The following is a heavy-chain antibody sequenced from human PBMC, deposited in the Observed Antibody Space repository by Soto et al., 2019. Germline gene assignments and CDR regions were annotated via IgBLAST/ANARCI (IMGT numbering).Heavy chain of an antibody. D-gene: IGHD3-9*01. Sequence: PSETLSLTCTVSGGSISSYYWSWIRQPPGKGLEWIGYIYYSGSTNYNPSLKSRVTISVDTSKNQFSLKLSSVTAADTAVYYCAREQYYDILTGYYRNWFDPWGQGTLVTVSS. CDR1: GGSISSYY. CDR3: AREQYYDILTGYYRNWFDP. CDR2: IYYSGST. V-gene: IGHV4-59*01. J-gene: IGHJ5*02.